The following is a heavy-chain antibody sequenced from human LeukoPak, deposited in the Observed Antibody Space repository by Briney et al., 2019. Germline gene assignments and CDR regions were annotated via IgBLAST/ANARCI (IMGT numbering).Heavy chain of an antibody. D-gene: IGHD3-3*01. CDR1: GYTFTSYA. CDR2: INTNTGNP. J-gene: IGHJ4*02. CDR3: ARAPYYDFWSGYYHPNFDY. V-gene: IGHV7-4-1*02. Sequence: ASVKVSCKASGYTFTSYAMNWVRQAPGQGLEWMGWINTNTGNPTYAQGFTGRFVFSLDTSVSTAYLQISSLKAEDTAVYYCARAPYYDFWSGYYHPNFDYWGQGTLVTASS.